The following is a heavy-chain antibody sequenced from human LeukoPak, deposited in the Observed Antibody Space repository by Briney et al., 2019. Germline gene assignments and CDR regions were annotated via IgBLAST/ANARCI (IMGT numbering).Heavy chain of an antibody. D-gene: IGHD2-2*01. CDR1: GGSFSGYY. J-gene: IGHJ5*02. V-gene: IGHV4-34*01. Sequence: SETLSLTCAVYGGSFSGYYWSWIRQPPGKGLEWIGEINHSGSTNYNPSLKSRVTISVDTSKNQFSLKLSSMTAADTAVYYCARCSSTSCYGGFDPWGQGTLVTVSS. CDR2: INHSGST. CDR3: ARCSSTSCYGGFDP.